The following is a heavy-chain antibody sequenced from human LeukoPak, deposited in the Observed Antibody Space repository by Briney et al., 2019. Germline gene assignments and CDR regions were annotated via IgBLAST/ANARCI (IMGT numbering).Heavy chain of an antibody. J-gene: IGHJ4*02. CDR2: IWYDGNHE. Sequence: PGGSLRLSCAASGFTFSGSGMHWVRQAPGEGLEWVTVIWYDGNHEYYGDSVKGRFTISRDNSRNSLYLQMNSLRAEDTAVYYCARGSGSNHAYYDYWGQGTLVTVSS. D-gene: IGHD3-16*01. CDR1: GFTFSGSG. V-gene: IGHV3-33*01. CDR3: ARGSGSNHAYYDY.